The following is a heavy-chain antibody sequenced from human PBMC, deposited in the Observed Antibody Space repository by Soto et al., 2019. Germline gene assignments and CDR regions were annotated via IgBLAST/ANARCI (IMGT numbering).Heavy chain of an antibody. J-gene: IGHJ4*02. V-gene: IGHV4-34*01. CDR2: INHSGST. CDR3: ARSGKQWLVRKFDY. D-gene: IGHD6-19*01. Sequence: TSETLSLTCAVYGGSFSGYYWSWIRQPPGKGLEWIGEINHSGSTNYNPSLKSRVTISVDTSKNQFSLKLSSVTAADTAVYYCARSGKQWLVRKFDYWGQGTLVTVSS. CDR1: GGSFSGYY.